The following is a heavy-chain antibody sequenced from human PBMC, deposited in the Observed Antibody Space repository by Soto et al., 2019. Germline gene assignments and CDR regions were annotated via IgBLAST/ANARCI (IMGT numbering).Heavy chain of an antibody. Sequence: SETLSLTCDVAGASVRGYLWSWIRQPPGKGLEGSGEVSHRGSTDYNTSLKSRLTISIDASKNQFSRKMSSVTAADTAVYYCARWWLGGYDSYFDYWGQGALVTVS. J-gene: IGHJ4*02. CDR2: VSHRGST. D-gene: IGHD5-12*01. CDR3: ARWWLGGYDSYFDY. CDR1: GASVRGYL. V-gene: IGHV4-34*01.